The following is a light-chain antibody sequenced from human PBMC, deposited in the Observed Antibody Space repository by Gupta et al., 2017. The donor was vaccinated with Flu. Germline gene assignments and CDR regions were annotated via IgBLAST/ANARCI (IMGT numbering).Light chain of an antibody. J-gene: IGKJ3*01. CDR3: QQQNSSPFT. CDR1: QSISSY. Sequence: PHFLSASIGDRVTNTGRSSQSISSYLAWYQQKPGEAPKLLIYGASTVQSGVPSRFSGSGSGTEFTLTISTLQPEDCATYYCQQQNSSPFTFGRGTKVDIK. V-gene: IGKV1-9*01. CDR2: GAS.